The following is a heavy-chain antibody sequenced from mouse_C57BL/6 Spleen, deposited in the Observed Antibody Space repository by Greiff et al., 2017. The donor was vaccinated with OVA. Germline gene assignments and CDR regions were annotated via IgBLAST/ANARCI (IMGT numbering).Heavy chain of an antibody. CDR1: GYTFTNYW. D-gene: IGHD2-5*01. CDR2: IYPGGGYT. CDR3: ARSYYSNWYFDV. V-gene: IGHV1-63*01. Sequence: QLQLKESGAELVRPGTSVKMSCKASGYTFTNYWIGWAKQRPGHGLEWIGDIYPGGGYTNYNEKFKGKATLTADKSSSTAYMQFSSLTSEDSAIYYCARSYYSNWYFDVWGTGTTVTVSS. J-gene: IGHJ1*03.